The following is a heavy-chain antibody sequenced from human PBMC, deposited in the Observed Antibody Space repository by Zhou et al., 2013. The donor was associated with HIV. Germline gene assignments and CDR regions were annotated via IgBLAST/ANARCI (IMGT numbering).Heavy chain of an antibody. V-gene: IGHV1-18*01. CDR3: ARDRDVVPIVAATSWFDS. CDR2: ISGHNGHT. D-gene: IGHD2-15*01. Sequence: QVRLVQSGAEIKKPGTSVKVSCQASGFSFGTYSFSWVRQGPGQGLEWMGWISGHNGHTVYAQKFEGRVTITADESTSTVYMELKRLSSDDTAVYYCARDRDVVPIVAATSWFDSWGRGTLVTVSS. CDR1: GFSFGTYS. J-gene: IGHJ5*01.